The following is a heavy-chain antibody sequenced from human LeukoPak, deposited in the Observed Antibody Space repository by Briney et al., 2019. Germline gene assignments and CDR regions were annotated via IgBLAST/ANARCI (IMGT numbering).Heavy chain of an antibody. Sequence: GGSLRLSCAASGFTFSDYYMSWIRQAPGKGLEWVSYISSSGSTIYYADSVKGRFTISRDNAKNSLYLQMNSLRAEDTAVYYCARGLRYCSSTSCSHPIDYWGQGTLVTVSS. CDR2: ISSSGSTI. CDR1: GFTFSDYY. D-gene: IGHD2-2*01. V-gene: IGHV3-11*01. J-gene: IGHJ4*02. CDR3: ARGLRYCSSTSCSHPIDY.